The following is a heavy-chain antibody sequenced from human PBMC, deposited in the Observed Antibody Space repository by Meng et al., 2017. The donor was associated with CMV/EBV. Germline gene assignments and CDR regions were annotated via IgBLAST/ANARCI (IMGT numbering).Heavy chain of an antibody. CDR2: INHSGST. CDR3: ARGGGGEWELLHYFDY. D-gene: IGHD1-26*01. V-gene: IGHV4-34*01. Sequence: VQLQAWGAGLLKPSEALSLTCSVYGASFSGYYWSWIRQPPGKGLEWIGEINHSGSTNYNPSLKSRVTISVDTSKNQFSLKLSSVTAADTAVYYCARGGGGEWELLHYFDYWGQGTLVTVSS. J-gene: IGHJ4*02. CDR1: GASFSGYY.